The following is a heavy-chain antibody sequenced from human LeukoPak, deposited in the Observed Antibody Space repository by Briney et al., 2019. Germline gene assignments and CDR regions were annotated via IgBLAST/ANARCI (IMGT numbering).Heavy chain of an antibody. CDR1: SGSINNYY. V-gene: IGHV4-59*01. Sequence: PSETLSLTCSVSSGSINNYYWSWIRQTPGKGLEWIGYILSSGSTNYNPSVKSRVTITVDTSKNQFSLRLYSVTAADTAVYYCARTNQISETAFDIWGPGSVVIVTS. D-gene: IGHD1-14*01. CDR2: ILSSGST. J-gene: IGHJ3*02. CDR3: ARTNQISETAFDI.